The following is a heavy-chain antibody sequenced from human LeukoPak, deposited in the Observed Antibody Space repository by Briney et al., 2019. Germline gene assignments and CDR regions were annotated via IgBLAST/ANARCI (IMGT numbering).Heavy chain of an antibody. V-gene: IGHV1-18*01. J-gene: IGHJ4*02. CDR2: ISAYNGIT. Sequence: ASVKVSCKASGYTFTSYGISWVRQAPGQGLEWMGWISAYNGITNYAQRLQGRVTMTTDTSTSTAYMELRSLRSDDTAVYYCARAIAVAGTVDYWGQGTLVTVSS. CDR1: GYTFTSYG. CDR3: ARAIAVAGTVDY. D-gene: IGHD6-19*01.